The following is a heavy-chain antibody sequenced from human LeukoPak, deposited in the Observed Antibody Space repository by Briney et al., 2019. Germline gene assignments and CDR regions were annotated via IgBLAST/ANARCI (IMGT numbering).Heavy chain of an antibody. D-gene: IGHD2-15*01. CDR3: ASGSYSWYFDN. CDR1: GNSFSSYL. J-gene: IGHJ4*02. Sequence: GESLKISCNGSGNSFSSYLIGWVRQVPGEGLEGMGMIYPADSDTRYSPSFQGQVTISADKSINTAYLQWSSLKASDTAMYYCASGSYSWYFDNWGQGSLVTVSA. CDR2: IYPADSDT. V-gene: IGHV5-51*01.